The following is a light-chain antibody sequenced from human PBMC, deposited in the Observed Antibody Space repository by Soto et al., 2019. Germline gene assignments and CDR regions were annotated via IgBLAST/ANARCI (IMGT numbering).Light chain of an antibody. J-gene: IGKJ4*01. CDR3: QQSYYFPHT. Sequence: DIQMTQSPSSLSASVGDRVIITCRASQSIDGYINWYQQKPGKAPKLLISAASNLQSGVPSRFSGSGSGTAFTLTIRSLQPEHYATYYCQQSYYFPHTFGGGTKVEIK. CDR2: AAS. CDR1: QSIDGY. V-gene: IGKV1-39*01.